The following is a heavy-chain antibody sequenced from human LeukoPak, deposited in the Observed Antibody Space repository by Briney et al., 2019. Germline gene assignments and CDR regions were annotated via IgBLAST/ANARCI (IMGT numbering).Heavy chain of an antibody. CDR1: GFTFSSYS. V-gene: IGHV3-21*01. J-gene: IGHJ4*02. Sequence: GGSLRLSCAASGFTFSSYSMNWVRQAPGKGLEWVSSISSSSSYIYYADSVKGQFTISRDNAKNSLYLQMNSLRAEDTAVYYCARDLSRPRYDFWSGYHVPLDYWGQGTLVTVSS. CDR2: ISSSSSYI. D-gene: IGHD3-3*01. CDR3: ARDLSRPRYDFWSGYHVPLDY.